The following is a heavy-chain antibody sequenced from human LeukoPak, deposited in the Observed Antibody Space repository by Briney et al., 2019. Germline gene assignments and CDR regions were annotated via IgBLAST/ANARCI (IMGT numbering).Heavy chain of an antibody. CDR3: ARSGYSYGFHFDY. D-gene: IGHD5-18*01. V-gene: IGHV3-30*04. Sequence: GRSLRLSCPASGFTFSSYAMHWVRQAPGKGLEGVAVISYDGSNKYYADSVKGRFTISRDNSKNTLYLQMNSQRAEDTAVYYCARSGYSYGFHFDYWGQGTLVTVSS. CDR2: ISYDGSNK. J-gene: IGHJ4*02. CDR1: GFTFSSYA.